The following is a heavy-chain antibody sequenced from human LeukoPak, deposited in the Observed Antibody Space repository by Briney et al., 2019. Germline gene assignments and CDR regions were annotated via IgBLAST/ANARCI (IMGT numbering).Heavy chain of an antibody. CDR2: INPNDGDT. V-gene: IGHV1-2*02. Sequence: ASVTVSCTASGYTFTGYYIHWVRQAPGQGLERMGWINPNDGDTNYAQKFQGRVTMTRDTSISTAYMELSRLRSDDTAVYFCARDKSGSSGWYSFFDYWGQGTLVTVSS. CDR1: GYTFTGYY. J-gene: IGHJ4*02. CDR3: ARDKSGSSGWYSFFDY. D-gene: IGHD6-19*01.